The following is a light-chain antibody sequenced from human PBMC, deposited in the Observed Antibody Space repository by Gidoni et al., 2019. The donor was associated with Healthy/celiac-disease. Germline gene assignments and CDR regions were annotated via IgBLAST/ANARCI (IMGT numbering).Light chain of an antibody. CDR3: SSYTSSSTQV. V-gene: IGLV2-14*01. CDR1: SSDVGGYNY. J-gene: IGLJ1*01. Sequence: QSALPQPASVSGSPGQSIPISCTGPSSDVGGYNYVSWYQQHPGKAPKLMIYDVRNRPPGVSNRCSGSKSGNTASLTISGLQAEDEADYYCSSYTSSSTQVFGTGTKVTVL. CDR2: DVR.